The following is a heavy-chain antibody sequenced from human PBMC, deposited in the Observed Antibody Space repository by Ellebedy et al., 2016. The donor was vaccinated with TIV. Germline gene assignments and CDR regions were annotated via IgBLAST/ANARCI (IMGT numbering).Heavy chain of an antibody. CDR1: GYTFTGYY. Sequence: AASVKVSCKASGYTFTGYYIHWVRQAPGQGLEWVAWINPNSGDTAYAQNLQGRVTVTGDTSISTAYMELSRLISGDTAVYYCVRDLTNYGSSSYWGQGTLVTVSS. V-gene: IGHV1-2*02. CDR2: INPNSGDT. J-gene: IGHJ4*02. CDR3: VRDLTNYGSSSY. D-gene: IGHD3-22*01.